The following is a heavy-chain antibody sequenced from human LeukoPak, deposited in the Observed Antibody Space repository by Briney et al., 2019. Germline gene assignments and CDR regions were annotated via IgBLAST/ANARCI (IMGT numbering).Heavy chain of an antibody. Sequence: GRSLRLSCAASGFTFSSYAMHWVRQAPGKGLGWVAVISYDGSNKYYADSVKGRFTISRDNSKNTLYLQMNSLRAEDTAVYYCARDTGADYWGQGTLVTVSS. CDR3: ARDTGADY. J-gene: IGHJ4*02. CDR2: ISYDGSNK. D-gene: IGHD3-10*01. CDR1: GFTFSSYA. V-gene: IGHV3-30*04.